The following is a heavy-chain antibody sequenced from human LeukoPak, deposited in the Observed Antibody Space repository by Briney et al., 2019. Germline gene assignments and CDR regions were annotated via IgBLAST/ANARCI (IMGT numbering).Heavy chain of an antibody. V-gene: IGHV1-18*01. CDR2: ISAYNGNT. Sequence: GASVKVSCKASGYTFTSYGISWVRQAPGQGLEWMGWISAYNGNTNYAQKLQGRVTMTTDTSTSSAYMELRSLRSDDTAVHYCARARRAGTQSPVAFDIWGQGTMVTVSS. J-gene: IGHJ3*02. D-gene: IGHD1-1*01. CDR3: ARARRAGTQSPVAFDI. CDR1: GYTFTSYG.